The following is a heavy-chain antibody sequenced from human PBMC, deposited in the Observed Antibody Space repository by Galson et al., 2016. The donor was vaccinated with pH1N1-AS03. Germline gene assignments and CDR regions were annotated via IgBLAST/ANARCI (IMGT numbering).Heavy chain of an antibody. V-gene: IGHV1-69*06. CDR1: GGTFTSYA. J-gene: IGHJ5*02. CDR3: ARATLSSGGSSGWFDP. CDR2: IIPLFGKS. Sequence: SVKVSCKASGGTFTSYAISWVRQAPGQGLEWVGGIIPLFGKSTYAQKFQGRVTITADKSTSTAYMELSSLRPEDTAVYYCARATLSSGGSSGWFDPWGQGTLVTVSS. D-gene: IGHD3-10*01.